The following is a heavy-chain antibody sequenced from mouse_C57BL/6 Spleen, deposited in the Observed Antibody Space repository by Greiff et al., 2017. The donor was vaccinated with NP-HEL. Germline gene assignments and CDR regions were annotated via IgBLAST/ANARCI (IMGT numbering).Heavy chain of an antibody. D-gene: IGHD1-1*01. V-gene: IGHV1-18*01. CDR1: GYTFTDYN. CDR3: ARGTHYYGSSYDYAMDY. CDR2: INPNNGGT. J-gene: IGHJ4*01. Sequence: EVQLQQSGPELVKPGASVKIPCKASGYTFTDYNMDWVKPSHGKSLEWIGDINPNNGGTIYNQKFKGKATLTVDKSSSTAYMELRSVTSEDTAVYYCARGTHYYGSSYDYAMDYWGQGTSVTVSS.